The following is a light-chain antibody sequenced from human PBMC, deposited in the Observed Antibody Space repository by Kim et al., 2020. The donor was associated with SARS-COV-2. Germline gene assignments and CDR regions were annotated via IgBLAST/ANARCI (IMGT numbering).Light chain of an antibody. CDR1: QGISDY. Sequence: ASVGDRVTITCRASQGISDYLAWYQQNPGKVPYLLFYTASTLQSGVPSRFSGSGSGTDFTLTISSLQPEDVATYYCQKYSSGPPTFGGGTKVEIK. CDR2: TAS. V-gene: IGKV1-27*01. J-gene: IGKJ4*01. CDR3: QKYSSGPPT.